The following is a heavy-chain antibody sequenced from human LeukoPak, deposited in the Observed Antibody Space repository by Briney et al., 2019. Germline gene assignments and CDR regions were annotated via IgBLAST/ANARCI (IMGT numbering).Heavy chain of an antibody. V-gene: IGHV4-38-2*02. D-gene: IGHD2-15*01. CDR2: IYHSGST. J-gene: IGHJ4*02. CDR1: GYSISSGYY. CDR3: ARQHPYSHFDY. Sequence: SETLSLTCTVSGYSISSGYYWGWIRQPPGKGLEWIGSIYHSGSTYYNPSLKSRVTISVDTSKNQFSLKLSSVTAADTAVYYCARQHPYSHFDYWGQGTLVTVSS.